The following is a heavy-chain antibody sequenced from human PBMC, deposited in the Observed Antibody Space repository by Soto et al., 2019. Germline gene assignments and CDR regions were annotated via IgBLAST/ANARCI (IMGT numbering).Heavy chain of an antibody. CDR2: ISWNSGSI. V-gene: IGHV3-9*01. CDR1: GFTFDDYA. CDR3: GRDIVSDSGEDYYCGMDV. D-gene: IGHD1-26*01. Sequence: EVQLVESGGGLVQPGRSLRLSCAASGFTFDDYAMHWVRQAPGKGLEWVSGISWNSGSIGYADSVKGRFTIYSDNAKNSLYLQMNSLGAEDTALYYCGRDIVSDSGEDYYCGMDVWGQGTTVTVSS. J-gene: IGHJ6*02.